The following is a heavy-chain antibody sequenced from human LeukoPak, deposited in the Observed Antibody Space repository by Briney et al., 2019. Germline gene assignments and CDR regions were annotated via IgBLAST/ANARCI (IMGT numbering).Heavy chain of an antibody. CDR1: GYTFTGKF. J-gene: IGHJ6*02. CDR2: IDPNSGGT. CDR3: ARGSGITMIVVVITKYYYGMDV. Sequence: GASVKVSCKAPGYTFTGKFIHWVRQAPGQGLEWMGWIDPNSGGTDYAQKFRGRVTMTRDTSISTAYMELSRLRSDDTAVYYCARGSGITMIVVVITKYYYGMDVWGQGTTVTVSS. D-gene: IGHD3-22*01. V-gene: IGHV1-2*02.